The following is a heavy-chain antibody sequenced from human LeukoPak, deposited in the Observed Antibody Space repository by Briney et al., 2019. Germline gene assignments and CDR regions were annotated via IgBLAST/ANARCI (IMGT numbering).Heavy chain of an antibody. Sequence: SETLSLTCTVSGGSISSSSYSWGWIRQPPGKGLEWIGSIYYSGSTYYNPSLKSRVTISLDMSKNQFSLKLSSVTAADTAVYYCASLVGYFYVSSVDYWGQGTLLTVSS. CDR2: IYYSGST. CDR3: ASLVGYFYVSSVDY. CDR1: GGSISSSSYS. V-gene: IGHV4-39*07. J-gene: IGHJ4*02. D-gene: IGHD3-22*01.